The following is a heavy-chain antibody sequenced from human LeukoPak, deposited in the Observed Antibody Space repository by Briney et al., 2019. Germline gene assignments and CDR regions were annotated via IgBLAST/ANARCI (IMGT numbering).Heavy chain of an antibody. CDR1: GFTVSSNY. J-gene: IGHJ6*02. CDR3: ARSYYYYGMDV. Sequence: GGSLRLSCAASGFTVSSNYMSWVRQAPRKGLEWVSVIYSGGSTHYADSVKGRFTISRDNSKNTLYLQMNSLRAEDTAVYYCARSYYYYGMDVWGQGTTVTVSS. CDR2: IYSGGST. V-gene: IGHV3-53*01.